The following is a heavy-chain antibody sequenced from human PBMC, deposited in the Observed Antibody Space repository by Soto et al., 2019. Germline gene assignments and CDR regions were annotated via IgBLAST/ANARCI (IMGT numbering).Heavy chain of an antibody. V-gene: IGHV3-11*06. CDR2: ICNSGSYT. CDR1: GCTCRDYG. J-gene: IGHJ4*02. D-gene: IGHD2-15*01. Sequence: AGGSLRLSWAAAGCTCRDYGMHWVRQATGKGLEWVSDICNSGSYTIYADSVKGRSTISRDNAKNSLYLQMNSLRAEDTAVYYCARIFETGTFDYWGQGTLVTVSS. CDR3: ARIFETGTFDY.